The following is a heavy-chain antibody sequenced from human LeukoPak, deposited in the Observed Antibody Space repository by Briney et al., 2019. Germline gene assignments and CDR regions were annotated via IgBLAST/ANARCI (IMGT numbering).Heavy chain of an antibody. J-gene: IGHJ4*02. V-gene: IGHV4-34*01. CDR2: INHSGST. CDR1: GGSFSGYY. D-gene: IGHD5-18*01. CDR3: TRGPWIQLWSVPFDY. Sequence: SETLSLTCAVYGGSFSGYYWGWIRQPPGKGLEWIGEINHSGSTNYNPSLKSRVTISVDTSKNQFSLKLSSVTAADTAVYYCTRGPWIQLWSVPFDYWGQGTLVTVSS.